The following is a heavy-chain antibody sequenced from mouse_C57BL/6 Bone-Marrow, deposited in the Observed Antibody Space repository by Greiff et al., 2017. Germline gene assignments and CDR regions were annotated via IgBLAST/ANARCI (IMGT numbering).Heavy chain of an antibody. D-gene: IGHD1-1*01. J-gene: IGHJ2*01. CDR1: GFSLTSYG. CDR3: TGENYYGSSSFDY. V-gene: IGHV2-2*01. CDR2: IWSGGST. Sequence: VQGVESGPGLVQPSQSLSITCTVSGFSLTSYGAHWVRQSPGKGLEWLGVIWSGGSTDYNAAFISRLSISKDNSKSQVFFKMNSLQADDTAIYYCTGENYYGSSSFDYWGQGTTLTVSA.